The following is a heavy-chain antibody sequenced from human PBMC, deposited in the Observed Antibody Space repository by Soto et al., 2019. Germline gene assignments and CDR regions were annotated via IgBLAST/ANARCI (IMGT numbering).Heavy chain of an antibody. CDR2: IYPGDSDT. J-gene: IGHJ6*02. CDR3: ARPIRDGYNSYYYGMDV. CDR1: GYSFTSYW. V-gene: IGHV5-51*01. D-gene: IGHD5-12*01. Sequence: TGESLKISCKGSGYSFTSYWIGWVRQMPGKGLEWMGIIYPGDSDTRYSPSFQGQVTISADKSISTAYLQWSSLKASDTAMYYCARPIRDGYNSYYYGMDVWGQGTTVTVSS.